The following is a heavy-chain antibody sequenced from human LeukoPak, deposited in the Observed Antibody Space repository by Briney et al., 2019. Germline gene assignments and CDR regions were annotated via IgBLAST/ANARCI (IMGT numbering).Heavy chain of an antibody. CDR1: GCTFTGQY. CDR3: ARGKAGHDY. CDR2: INPNTGGT. V-gene: IGHV1-2*02. Sequence: GASVKVSCKASGCTFTGQYIHWVRQAPGQGLEWMSWINPNTGGTNYAQKFQGRVTMTRDTSISTAYMELSRLRSDDTAVYYCARGKAGHDYWGQGTLVTVSS. D-gene: IGHD6-13*01. J-gene: IGHJ4*02.